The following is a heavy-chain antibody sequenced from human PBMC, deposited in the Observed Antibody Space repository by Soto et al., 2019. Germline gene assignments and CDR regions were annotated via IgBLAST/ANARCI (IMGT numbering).Heavy chain of an antibody. CDR3: AKHDRKSTLWFTIGEV. V-gene: IGHV3-30*18. CDR2: ISYDGDNK. CDR1: GFTFSSYG. J-gene: IGHJ6*02. D-gene: IGHD3-10*01. Sequence: GGSLRLSCAASGFTFSSYGMHWVRQAPGKGLEWVAVISYDGDNKYYADSVKGRFIVSRDNSKNTLYLQMSRLKPEDTAVYYCAKHDRKSTLWFTIGEVWGPGTRVTLSS.